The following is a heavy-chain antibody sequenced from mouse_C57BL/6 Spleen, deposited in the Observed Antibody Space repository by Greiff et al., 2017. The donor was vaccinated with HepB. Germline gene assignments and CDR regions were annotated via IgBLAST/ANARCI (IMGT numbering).Heavy chain of an antibody. V-gene: IGHV14-4*01. CDR2: IDPENGDT. J-gene: IGHJ3*01. CDR1: GFNIKDDY. D-gene: IGHD2-3*01. Sequence: EVQLQQSGAELVRPGASVKLSCTASGFNIKDDYMHWVKQRPEQGLEWIGWIDPENGDTEYASKFQGKATITADTSSNTAYLQLSSLTSEDTAVYYCTMDGYYVGPAWFAYWGQGTLVTVSA. CDR3: TMDGYYVGPAWFAY.